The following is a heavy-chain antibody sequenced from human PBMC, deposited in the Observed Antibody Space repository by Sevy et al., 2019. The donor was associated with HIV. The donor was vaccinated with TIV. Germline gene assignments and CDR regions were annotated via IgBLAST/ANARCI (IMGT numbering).Heavy chain of an antibody. CDR3: ARHISMITFGGVIVRGDYYMDV. D-gene: IGHD3-16*02. J-gene: IGHJ6*03. Sequence: SETLSLTCTVSGGSISSSSYYWGWIRQPPGKGLEWIGSIYYSGSTYYNPSLKSRSTISVDTSKNQFSLKLSSVTAAETAVYYCARHISMITFGGVIVRGDYYMDVWGKGTTVTVSS. CDR2: IYYSGST. V-gene: IGHV4-39*01. CDR1: GGSISSSSYY.